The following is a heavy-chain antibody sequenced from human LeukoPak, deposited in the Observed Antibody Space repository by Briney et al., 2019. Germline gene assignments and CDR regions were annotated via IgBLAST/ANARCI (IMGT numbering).Heavy chain of an antibody. CDR3: AREGPLGFIYYYYYGMDV. Sequence: ASVKVSCKASGYTFTSYDINWVRQATGQGLEWMGWMNPNSGNTGYAQKFQGRVTMTRNTSISTAYMELSSLRSEDTAVYYCAREGPLGFIYYYYYGMDVWGQGTTVTVSS. CDR1: GYTFTSYD. CDR2: MNPNSGNT. V-gene: IGHV1-8*01. J-gene: IGHJ6*02. D-gene: IGHD3-10*01.